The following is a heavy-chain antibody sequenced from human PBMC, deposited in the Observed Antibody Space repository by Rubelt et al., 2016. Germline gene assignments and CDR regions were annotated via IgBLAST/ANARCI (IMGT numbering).Heavy chain of an antibody. CDR1: GGSFSGYY. CDR2: INHSGNT. J-gene: IGHJ4*02. CDR3: ARGGDSGMGARDFDY. V-gene: IGHV4-34*01. Sequence: QVQLQQWGAGLLKPSETLSLTCAVYGGSFSGYYWSWIRQHPGKGLEWIGEINHSGNTNYNPSLTIRVTISVDTANNQFSLKLSSVTAADTAVYYCARGGDSGMGARDFDYWGQGTLVTVSS. D-gene: IGHD3-10*01.